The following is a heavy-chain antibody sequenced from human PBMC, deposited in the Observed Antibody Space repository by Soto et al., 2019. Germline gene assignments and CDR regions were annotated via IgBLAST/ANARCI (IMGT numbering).Heavy chain of an antibody. CDR2: ISGSGGST. CDR3: AKGGVRGVIMTYYYYGMDV. D-gene: IGHD3-10*01. V-gene: IGHV3-23*01. CDR1: GFTFSSYA. Sequence: GGSLRLSCAASGFTFSSYAMSWVRQAPGKGLEWVSAISGSGGSTYYADSVKGRFTISRDNSKNTLYLQMNSLRAEDTAVYYCAKGGVRGVIMTYYYYGMDVWGQGTTVTVSS. J-gene: IGHJ6*02.